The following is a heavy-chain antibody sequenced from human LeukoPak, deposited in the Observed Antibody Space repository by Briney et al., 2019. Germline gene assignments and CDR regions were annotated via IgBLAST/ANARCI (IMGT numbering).Heavy chain of an antibody. V-gene: IGHV1-18*01. D-gene: IGHD3-10*01. Sequence: ASVKVSCKASGYSFRNYGISWVRQAPGQGLEYMGWVSVYNGNTNYAQRPQGRVTMTADTSTSTVYMELRSLRSDDTAVYYCARGGGGYYGSGSYLIDHWGQGTLVTVSS. CDR3: ARGGGGYYGSGSYLIDH. CDR1: GYSFRNYG. J-gene: IGHJ4*02. CDR2: VSVYNGNT.